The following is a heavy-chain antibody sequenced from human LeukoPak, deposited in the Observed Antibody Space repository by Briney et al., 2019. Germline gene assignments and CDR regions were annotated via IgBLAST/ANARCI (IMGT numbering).Heavy chain of an antibody. V-gene: IGHV4-39*07. CDR1: GGSISSGSYY. J-gene: IGHJ4*02. D-gene: IGHD6-13*01. CDR3: AREPYSNNWSYFDY. Sequence: SETLSLTCTVSGGSISSGSYYWSWIRQPPGKGLEWIGSIYYSGSTYYNPSLKSRVTISVDTSKNQFSLKLSSVTAADTAVYHCAREPYSNNWSYFDYWGQGTLVTVSS. CDR2: IYYSGST.